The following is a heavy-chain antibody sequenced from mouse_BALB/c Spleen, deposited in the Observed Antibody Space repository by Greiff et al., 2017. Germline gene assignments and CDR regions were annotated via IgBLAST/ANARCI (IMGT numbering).Heavy chain of an antibody. CDR2: INPSTGYT. CDR3: ARNYRYDAGAWFAY. CDR1: GYTFTSYW. J-gene: IGHJ3*01. D-gene: IGHD2-14*01. V-gene: IGHV1-7*01. Sequence: QVQLKESGAELAKPGASVKMSCKASGYTFTSYWMHWVKQRPGQGLEWIGYINPSTGYTEYNQKFKDKATLTADKSSSTAYMQLSSLTSEDSAVYYCARNYRYDAGAWFAYWGQGTLVTVSA.